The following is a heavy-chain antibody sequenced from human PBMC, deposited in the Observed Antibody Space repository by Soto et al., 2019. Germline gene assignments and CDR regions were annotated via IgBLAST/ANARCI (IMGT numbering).Heavy chain of an antibody. CDR2: IRSGANNYLT. CDR3: ARGGGMGVNDH. Sequence: GGSLRLSCAASGFSFTDSAMHWVRQAPGKGLEWIARIRSGANNYLTAYPASVTGRFTISRDDSKNTAYLQMDGLTSEDTAMYFWARGGGMGVNDHWGQGIMVTVSS. J-gene: IGHJ4*02. CDR1: GFSFTDSA. D-gene: IGHD3-16*01. V-gene: IGHV3-73*01.